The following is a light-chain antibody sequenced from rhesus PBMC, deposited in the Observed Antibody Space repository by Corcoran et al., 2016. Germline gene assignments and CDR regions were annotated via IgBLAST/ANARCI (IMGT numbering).Light chain of an antibody. V-gene: IGKV1S9*01. J-gene: IGKJ4*01. CDR2: RTS. CDR3: QQGYSYPLT. Sequence: DIQMTQSPSSLSASVGDRVTITCQASQSLSNYLNWYQQKPGKIPKLLIYRTSTLQRGIPFRFSGSGSGTDFTLTSSSLHPEDFATYYCQQGYSYPLTFGGGTKVELK. CDR1: QSLSNY.